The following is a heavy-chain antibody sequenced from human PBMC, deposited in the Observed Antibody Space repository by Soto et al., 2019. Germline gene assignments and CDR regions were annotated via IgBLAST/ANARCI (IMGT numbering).Heavy chain of an antibody. CDR3: ARGNYDFWSGYAHPLNYYYYGMDV. V-gene: IGHV4-30-4*01. J-gene: IGHJ6*02. CDR2: IYYSGST. CDR1: GGSISSGDYY. Sequence: SETLSLTCTVSGGSISSGDYYWSWIRQPPGKGLEWIGYIYYSGSTYYNPSLKSRVTISVDTSKNQFSLKLSSVTAADTAVYYCARGNYDFWSGYAHPLNYYYYGMDVWGQGTTVTVSS. D-gene: IGHD3-3*01.